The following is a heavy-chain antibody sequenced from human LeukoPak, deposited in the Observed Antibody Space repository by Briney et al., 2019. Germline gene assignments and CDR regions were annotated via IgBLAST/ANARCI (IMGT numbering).Heavy chain of an antibody. CDR2: ISGSGGST. CDR1: GFTFSSYA. J-gene: IGHJ5*02. D-gene: IGHD6-13*01. CDR3: AKDTRGQRLVRSWFDP. Sequence: GGSLRLSCAASGFTFSSYAMSWVRQAPGKGLEWVSAISGSGGSTYYADSVKGRFTISRDNSKNTLYLQMNSLRAEDTAVYYCAKDTRGQRLVRSWFDPWGQGTLVTVSS. V-gene: IGHV3-23*01.